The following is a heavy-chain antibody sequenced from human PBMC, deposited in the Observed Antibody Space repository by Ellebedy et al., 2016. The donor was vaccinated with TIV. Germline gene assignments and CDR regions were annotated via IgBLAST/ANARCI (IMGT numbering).Heavy chain of an antibody. Sequence: ASVKVSCKASGYTFTSYYMHWVRQAPGQGLEWMGIINPSGGSTSYAQKFQGRVTMTTDTSTSTAYLELSSLRSDDTAVYYCAKEASGSYYGVDYWGQGTLVTVSS. V-gene: IGHV1-46*01. CDR2: INPSGGST. CDR1: GYTFTSYY. J-gene: IGHJ4*02. D-gene: IGHD1-26*01. CDR3: AKEASGSYYGVDY.